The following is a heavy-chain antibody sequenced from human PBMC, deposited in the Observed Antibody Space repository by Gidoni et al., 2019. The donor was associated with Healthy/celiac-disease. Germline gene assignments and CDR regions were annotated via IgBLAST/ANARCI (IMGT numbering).Heavy chain of an antibody. CDR2: IYPGDSDT. D-gene: IGHD4-17*01. V-gene: IGHV5-51*01. Sequence: EVQLVQSGAEVKKPGESLKISCKGSGYSFTIYWIGWVRQMPGKGLEWMGIIYPGDSDTRYSPSFQGQVTISADKSISTAYLQWSSLKASDTAMYYCARLSRDGEPQSRAFDIWGQGTMVTVSS. CDR1: GYSFTIYW. CDR3: ARLSRDGEPQSRAFDI. J-gene: IGHJ3*02.